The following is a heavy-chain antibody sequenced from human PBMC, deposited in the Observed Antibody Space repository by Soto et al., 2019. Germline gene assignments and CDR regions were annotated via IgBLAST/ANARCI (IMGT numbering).Heavy chain of an antibody. CDR3: AAGFPPDY. V-gene: IGHV3-7*01. CDR2: IKEDGSEK. J-gene: IGHJ4*02. Sequence: EVHLVESGGGLVQPGGSLKLSCAASGCTFSSSWMNWVRQAPGKGLEWVANIKEDGSEKYYVDSVKGRFTISRDNAENSLSLQMNSLRVEDTAVYYCAAGFPPDYWGQGTLVTVSS. CDR1: GCTFSSSW. D-gene: IGHD3-10*01.